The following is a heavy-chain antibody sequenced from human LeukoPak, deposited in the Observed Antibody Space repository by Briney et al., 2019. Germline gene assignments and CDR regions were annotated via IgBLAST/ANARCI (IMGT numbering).Heavy chain of an antibody. D-gene: IGHD3-22*01. CDR2: IKQDGSEE. CDR3: ASYDSSGYYYFDY. CDR1: GLIFSNYW. J-gene: IGHJ4*02. Sequence: GGSLRLSCAASGLIFSNYWMSWFRQAPGKGLEWVANIKQDGSEEYYVDSVKGRFTISRDNAKNSLYLQMNSLRAEDTAVYYCASYDSSGYYYFDYWGQGTLVTVSS. V-gene: IGHV3-7*01.